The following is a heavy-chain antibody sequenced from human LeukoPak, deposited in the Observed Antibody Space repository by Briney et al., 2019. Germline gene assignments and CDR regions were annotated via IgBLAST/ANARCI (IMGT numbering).Heavy chain of an antibody. Sequence: SVKVSCKASGGTFSSYAISWVRQAPGQGLEWMGRIIPIFGTANYAQKFQGRVTITTDESTSTAYMELSSLRSEDTAVYYCARDRDDFNLRNWFDPWGQGTLVTASS. CDR1: GGTFSSYA. V-gene: IGHV1-69*05. CDR3: ARDRDDFNLRNWFDP. D-gene: IGHD3-3*01. J-gene: IGHJ5*02. CDR2: IIPIFGTA.